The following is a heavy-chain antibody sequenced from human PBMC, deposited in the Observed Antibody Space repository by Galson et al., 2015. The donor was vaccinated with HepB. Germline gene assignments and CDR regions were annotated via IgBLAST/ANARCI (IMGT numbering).Heavy chain of an antibody. CDR1: GGNFKRNA. CDR2: IIPIFGTA. J-gene: IGHJ4*03. CDR3: ATTASSSSFLADF. V-gene: IGHV1-69*13. Sequence: SVTVSCKVSGGNFKRNAISWVRQAPGQGLEWMGGIIPIFGTANYAQKFLGRVTITADEHTSTTYMELSSLGSDDTAVFYCATTASSSSFLADFWGHGTLVSVSS. D-gene: IGHD2-2*01.